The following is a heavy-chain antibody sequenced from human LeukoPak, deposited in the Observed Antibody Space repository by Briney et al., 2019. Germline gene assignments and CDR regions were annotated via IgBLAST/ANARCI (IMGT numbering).Heavy chain of an antibody. J-gene: IGHJ5*02. CDR2: IRYDGSNK. Sequence: GGSLRLSCAASGFTFSSYGMHWVRQAPGKGLEWVAFIRYDGSNKYYADSVKGRFTISRDNSKNTLYLQMNSLRAEDTAVYYCARDRVAGYNWFDPWGQGPRSPSPQ. CDR1: GFTFSSYG. CDR3: ARDRVAGYNWFDP. V-gene: IGHV3-30*02. D-gene: IGHD6-19*01.